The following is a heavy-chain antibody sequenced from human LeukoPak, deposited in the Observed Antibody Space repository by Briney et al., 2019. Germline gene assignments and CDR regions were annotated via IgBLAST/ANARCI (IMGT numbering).Heavy chain of an antibody. CDR2: IYHSGST. CDR1: GGSISSGGYS. Sequence: PSQTLSLSCAVSGGSISSGGYSWSWIRQPPGKGLEWIGYIYHSGSTYYNPSLKSRVTISVDRSKNQFSLKLSSVTAADTAVYYCARDDQGFDYWGQGTLVTVSS. CDR3: ARDDQGFDY. V-gene: IGHV4-30-2*01. J-gene: IGHJ4*02.